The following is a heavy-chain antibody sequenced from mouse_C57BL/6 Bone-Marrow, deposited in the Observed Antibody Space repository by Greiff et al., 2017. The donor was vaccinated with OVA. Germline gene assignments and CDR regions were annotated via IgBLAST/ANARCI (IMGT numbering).Heavy chain of an antibody. J-gene: IGHJ2*01. CDR3: AIRGPVHFDY. CDR2: INPNNGGT. D-gene: IGHD3-3*01. CDR1: GYTFTDYN. Sequence: EVQLVESGPELVKPGASVKMSCKASGYTFTDYNMHWVKQSHGKSLEWIGYINPNNGGTSYNQKFKGKATLTVNKSSSTAYMELRSLTSEDSAVYYCAIRGPVHFDYWGQGTTLTVSS. V-gene: IGHV1-22*01.